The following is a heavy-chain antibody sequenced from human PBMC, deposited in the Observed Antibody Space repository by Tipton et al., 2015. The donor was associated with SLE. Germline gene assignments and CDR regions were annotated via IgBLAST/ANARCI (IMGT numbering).Heavy chain of an antibody. D-gene: IGHD1-26*01. Sequence: TLSLTCAVYGGSFSGYYWSWIRQPPGKGLEWIGEINHSGSTNYNPSLKSRVTISVDTSKNQFSLKLSSVTAADTAVYYCVRDRYSGSYYYGMDVWGQGTTVTVSS. CDR2: INHSGST. CDR3: VRDRYSGSYYYGMDV. J-gene: IGHJ6*02. CDR1: GGSFSGYY. V-gene: IGHV4-34*01.